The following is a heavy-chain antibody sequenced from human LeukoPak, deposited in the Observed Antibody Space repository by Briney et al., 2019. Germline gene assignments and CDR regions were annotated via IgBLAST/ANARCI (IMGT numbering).Heavy chain of an antibody. CDR1: GFPFSSYW. J-gene: IGHJ4*02. Sequence: GSLRLSCVASGFPFSSYWMTWVRQAPGKGLEWVANIKQDGSKKSYVDSVKGRFTISRDNAKNSLYLQMNSLRAEDTALYYCANPHYWGQGTLVTVSS. CDR3: ANPHY. CDR2: IKQDGSKK. V-gene: IGHV3-7*03.